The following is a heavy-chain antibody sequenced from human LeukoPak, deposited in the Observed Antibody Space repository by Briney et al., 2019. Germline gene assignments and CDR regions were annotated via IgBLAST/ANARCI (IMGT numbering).Heavy chain of an antibody. CDR1: GFTFDDYG. D-gene: IGHD2-2*01. V-gene: IGHV3-20*04. CDR3: ARGVYCSSTSCWNWFDL. Sequence: GGSLRLSCAASGFTFDDYGMSWVRQAPGKGLEWVSGINWNGGSTGYADSVKGRFTISRDNAKNSLYLQMNSLRAEDTALYYCARGVYCSSTSCWNWFDLWGQGTLVTVSS. J-gene: IGHJ5*02. CDR2: INWNGGST.